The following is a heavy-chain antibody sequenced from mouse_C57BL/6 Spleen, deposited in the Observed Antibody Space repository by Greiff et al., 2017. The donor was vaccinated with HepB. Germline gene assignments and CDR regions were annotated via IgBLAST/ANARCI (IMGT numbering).Heavy chain of an antibody. CDR1: GFTFSDYY. J-gene: IGHJ4*01. V-gene: IGHV5-16*01. Sequence: EVMLVESEGGLVQPGSSMKLSCTASGFTFSDYYMAWVRQVPEKGLEWVANINYDGSSTYYLDSLKSRFIISRDNAKNMLYLQMSSLKSEDTATYYCARESKGDMDYWGQGTSVTVSS. D-gene: IGHD1-3*01. CDR2: INYDGSST. CDR3: ARESKGDMDY.